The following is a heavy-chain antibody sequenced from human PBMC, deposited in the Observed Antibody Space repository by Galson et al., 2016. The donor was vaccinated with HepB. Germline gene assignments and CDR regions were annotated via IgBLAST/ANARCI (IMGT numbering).Heavy chain of an antibody. CDR1: GFPFSSYM. CDR3: ARALWGQSCSSTSCVTGGLDY. V-gene: IGHV3-74*01. CDR2: INSDGSTT. Sequence: SLRLSCAASGFPFSSYMMHWVRQAPGKGLVWVTRINSDGSTTIYADSVKGRFTISRDNAKNTVYLQMNSLRVEDTAVYYCARALWGQSCSSTSCVTGGLDYWGPGTLVTVSS. J-gene: IGHJ4*02. D-gene: IGHD2-2*01.